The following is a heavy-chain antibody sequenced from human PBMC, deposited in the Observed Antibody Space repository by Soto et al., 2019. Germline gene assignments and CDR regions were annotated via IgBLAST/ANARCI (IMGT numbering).Heavy chain of an antibody. CDR3: ARSLSPTDLNSSDPRDYYNWFGT. CDR2: INPKSGGT. Sequence: ASVKISCKASGYTFTGRYLHWVRQSPGQGLEGMGWINPKSGGTKYAQNFQCRVTMTRDTSISTAYMDLSRLRSYDTAVYYCARSLSPTDLNSSDPRDYYNWFGTCRELTPV. CDR1: GYTFTGRY. J-gene: IGHJ5*02. D-gene: IGHD3-3*01. V-gene: IGHV1-2*02.